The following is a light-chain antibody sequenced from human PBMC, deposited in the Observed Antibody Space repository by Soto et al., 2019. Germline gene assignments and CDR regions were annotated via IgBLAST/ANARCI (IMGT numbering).Light chain of an antibody. CDR1: QSIVTY. CDR2: AAS. J-gene: IGKJ1*01. Sequence: IKQTQPPSPLYASEGDRVTITCRESQSIVTYLNWYLQKPGKAPKLLIYAASNLQSGVPSRFSGSGSGTDFTLTISSLQPEDFATYFCQQSYSTPPWTFGQGTKVDIK. V-gene: IGKV1-39*01. CDR3: QQSYSTPPWT.